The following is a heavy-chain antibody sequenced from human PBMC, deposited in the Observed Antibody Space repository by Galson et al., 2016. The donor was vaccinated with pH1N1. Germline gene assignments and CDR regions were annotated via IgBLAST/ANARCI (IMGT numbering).Heavy chain of an antibody. CDR2: LYKNGRP. J-gene: IGHJ6*02. D-gene: IGHD3-10*01. CDR1: GVSISSHY. V-gene: IGHV4-4*07. Sequence: SETLSLTCSVFGVSISSHYWSWIRQPAGKGLEWIGRLYKNGRPKYNPSLKSRVTMSGDTSKNQFSLKLSSVTAADTAVYYCVREDMVVGEGWHHGMDAWGQGITVTVSS. CDR3: VREDMVVGEGWHHGMDA.